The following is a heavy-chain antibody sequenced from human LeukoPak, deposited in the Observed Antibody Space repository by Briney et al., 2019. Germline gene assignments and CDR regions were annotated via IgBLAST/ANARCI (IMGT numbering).Heavy chain of an antibody. V-gene: IGHV3-7*01. D-gene: IGHD4-17*01. CDR2: IKQDGGQI. CDR3: ARLGARQMLEY. Sequence: PGGSLRLSCAASGFTFSSYSMNWVRQAPGKGLERVANIKQDGGQIYYLDSVKGRFTVSRDNAKNSLYLQMNSLRAEDTAVYYCARLGARQMLEYWGQGTLVTVSS. CDR1: GFTFSSYS. J-gene: IGHJ4*02.